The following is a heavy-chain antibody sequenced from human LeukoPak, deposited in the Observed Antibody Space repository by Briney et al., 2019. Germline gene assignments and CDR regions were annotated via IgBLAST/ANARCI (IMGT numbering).Heavy chain of an antibody. CDR2: IYHSGST. CDR3: ARGVVGGEIAALYR. CDR1: GYSISSGYY. V-gene: IGHV4-38-2*02. Sequence: SETLSLTCTVSGYSISSGYYWGWIRQPPGKGLEWIGSIYHSGSTYYNPSLKSRVTISVDTSKNQFSLKLSSVTAADTAVYYCARGVVGGEIAALYRWGQGTLVTVSS. D-gene: IGHD6-6*01. J-gene: IGHJ4*02.